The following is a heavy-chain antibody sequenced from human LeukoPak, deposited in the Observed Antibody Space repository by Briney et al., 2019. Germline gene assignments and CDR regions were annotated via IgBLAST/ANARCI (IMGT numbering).Heavy chain of an antibody. J-gene: IGHJ3*02. V-gene: IGHV3-74*01. D-gene: IGHD1-26*01. CDR3: VRGQEVWELLPDDGFEI. Sequence: GGSLRLSCAVSGFTFSSYWMHWVRQAPGKGPVWVSRINGDSSSVSYGDSVKGRFTIPRDNADNTVYLQMNRLRVEDTAVYYCVRGQEVWELLPDDGFEIWGQGTMVTVSS. CDR2: INGDSSSV. CDR1: GFTFSSYW.